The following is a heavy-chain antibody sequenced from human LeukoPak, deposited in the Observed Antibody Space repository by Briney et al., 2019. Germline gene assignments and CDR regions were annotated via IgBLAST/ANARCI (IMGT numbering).Heavy chain of an antibody. D-gene: IGHD2-21*01. J-gene: IGHJ5*02. V-gene: IGHV1-58*01. CDR1: GITFSSFA. CDR3: AADVIPGPKGFDP. CDR2: IVVGSGTT. Sequence: VASVKVSCKTSGITFSSFAVQWVRQARGQRLEWIGWIVVGSGTTKYAQKFQERVTITRDVSTSTAFMELRSLRFDDTAVYYCAADVIPGPKGFDPWGQGTLVTVSS.